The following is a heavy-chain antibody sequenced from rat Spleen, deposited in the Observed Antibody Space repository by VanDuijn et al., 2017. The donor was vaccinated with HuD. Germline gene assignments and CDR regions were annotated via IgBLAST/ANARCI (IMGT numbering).Heavy chain of an antibody. V-gene: IGHV5-20*01. J-gene: IGHJ2*01. CDR3: ARHEAAISLRTPFDY. Sequence: EVQLVESGGGLVQPGRSMKLSCAASGFTFSDYGMAWVLQAPTKGLEWVASISYDGGSTYYRDSVKGRFTISRDNAKSTLYLQMESLRSEDTATYYCARHEAAISLRTPFDYWGQGVMVTVSS. CDR1: GFTFSDYG. D-gene: IGHD1-2*01. CDR2: ISYDGGST.